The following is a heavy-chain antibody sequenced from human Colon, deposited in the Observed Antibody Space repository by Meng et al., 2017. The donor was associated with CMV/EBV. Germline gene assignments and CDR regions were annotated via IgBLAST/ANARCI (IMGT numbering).Heavy chain of an antibody. Sequence: ASVKVSCKASGYTFTHYYIHWVRQAPGQGLEWMGWINPNSGGTKNAQKFQGRVTMTRDTSITTTYMELSSLRSDDTAVYYCARGGSTTGFGSADWFDPWGQGTLVTVPQ. CDR1: GYTFTHYY. CDR2: INPNSGGT. V-gene: IGHV1-2*02. D-gene: IGHD1-1*01. J-gene: IGHJ5*02. CDR3: ARGGSTTGFGSADWFDP.